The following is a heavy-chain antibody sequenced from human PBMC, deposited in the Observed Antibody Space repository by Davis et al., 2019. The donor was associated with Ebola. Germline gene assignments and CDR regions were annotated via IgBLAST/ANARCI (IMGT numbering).Heavy chain of an antibody. CDR2: ISWDDDK. CDR1: GLSLSTIGVG. V-gene: IGHV2-5*02. Sequence: SGPTLVKPPQTLPLTCTFSGLSLSTIGVGVGWIRQPPGKALEWLALISWDDDKRYSPSLKSRLTITKDTSKNQVVLAMTNMDPMDTATYYCAHRHIKTTVDLGFDYWGQGTLVTVSS. D-gene: IGHD1-1*01. CDR3: AHRHIKTTVDLGFDY. J-gene: IGHJ4*02.